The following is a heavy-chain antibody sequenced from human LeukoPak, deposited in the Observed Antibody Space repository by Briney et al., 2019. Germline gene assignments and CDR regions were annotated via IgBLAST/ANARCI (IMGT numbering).Heavy chain of an antibody. CDR1: GFTFNTYW. Sequence: GGSLRFSCAASGFTFNTYWLHWVRHAPGKGLVWVSHINNDGSITNYADSVKGRFTISRDNAKNRLYLQMNSLRAEDTAVYYCARVVYFDSSGYRHFDYWGQGTLVTVSS. J-gene: IGHJ4*02. D-gene: IGHD3-22*01. V-gene: IGHV3-74*01. CDR3: ARVVYFDSSGYRHFDY. CDR2: INNDGSIT.